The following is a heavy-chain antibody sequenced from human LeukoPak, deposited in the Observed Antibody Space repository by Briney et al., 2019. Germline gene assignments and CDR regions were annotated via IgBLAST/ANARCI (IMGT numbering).Heavy chain of an antibody. CDR1: GFTSSTYG. J-gene: IGHJ4*01. V-gene: IGHV3-30*03. D-gene: IGHD6-19*01. CDR3: AREHVQHSSGWLSLFDN. Sequence: GGSLRLSCAASGFTSSTYGMHWVRHVPGNGLEWVASMSTDGRNAYYAASVRGRFTISRDNSKSTLYLQINSLRAEDTAVYYCAREHVQHSSGWLSLFDNWGHGILVTVSS. CDR2: MSTDGRNA.